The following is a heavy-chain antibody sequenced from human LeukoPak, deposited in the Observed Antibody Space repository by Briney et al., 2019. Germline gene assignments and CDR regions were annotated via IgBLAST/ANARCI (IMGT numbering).Heavy chain of an antibody. J-gene: IGHJ6*03. Sequence: SGGSLRLSCAASGFTFSSYGMHWVRQAPGKGLEWVAFIRYDGSNKYYADSVKGRFTISRDNSKNMLYLQMNSLRAEDTAVYYCAKEGGYYYYYMDVWGKGTTVTVSS. CDR1: GFTFSSYG. V-gene: IGHV3-30*02. CDR2: IRYDGSNK. CDR3: AKEGGYYYYYMDV.